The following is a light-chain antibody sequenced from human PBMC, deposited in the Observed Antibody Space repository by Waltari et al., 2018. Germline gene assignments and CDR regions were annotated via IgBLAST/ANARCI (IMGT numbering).Light chain of an antibody. Sequence: QLVLTQSPSASAPLGASVKLTCILSSGPTNKILAWHQQHPKKGPRYLMKVNRHGSHNKGDKIPERFSGSSSGAERYLTISSLRSEDEADYYCQTGGHGTWVFGGGTKLTVL. CDR2: VNRHGSH. V-gene: IGLV4-69*01. CDR1: SGPTNKI. J-gene: IGLJ3*02. CDR3: QTGGHGTWV.